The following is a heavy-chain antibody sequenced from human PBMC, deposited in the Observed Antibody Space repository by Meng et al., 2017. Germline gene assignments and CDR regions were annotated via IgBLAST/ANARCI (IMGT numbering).Heavy chain of an antibody. D-gene: IGHD2-21*02. CDR3: AREGPCGGDCSGFDY. CDR1: GGTFSSYA. V-gene: IGHV1-69*01. CDR2: IIPIFGTA. J-gene: IGHJ4*02. Sequence: QVQLVRPGAEGKKLGSSVKVSCKASGGTFSSYAISWVRQAPGQGLEWMGGIIPIFGTANYAQKFQGRVTITADESTSTAYMELSSLRSEDTAVYYCAREGPCGGDCSGFDYWGQGTLVTVSS.